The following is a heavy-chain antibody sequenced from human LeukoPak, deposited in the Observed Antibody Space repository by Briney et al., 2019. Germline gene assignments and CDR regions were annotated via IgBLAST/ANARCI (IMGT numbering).Heavy chain of an antibody. J-gene: IGHJ4*02. Sequence: GASVTVSFKASGYTFTVYYMHGVRQAPGQGVEWMGWSNPNSGGTNYTQKVQGRVTMTRDTSITTAYMELSRLRSDDTAVYYCARAAGRFVTPDYYWGQGTLVTVSS. CDR1: GYTFTVYY. CDR2: SNPNSGGT. V-gene: IGHV1-2*02. CDR3: ARAAGRFVTPDYY. D-gene: IGHD4-23*01.